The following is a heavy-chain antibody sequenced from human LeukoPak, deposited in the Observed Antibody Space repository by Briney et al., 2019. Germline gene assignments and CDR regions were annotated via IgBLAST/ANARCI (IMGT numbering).Heavy chain of an antibody. D-gene: IGHD3-22*01. CDR3: ARQTISYDSSGYYSFAFDI. V-gene: IGHV4-59*08. CDR2: IYHSGDT. CDR1: SGSISSYY. Sequence: SETLSLTCTVSSGSISSYYWSWIRQPPGKGLEWIGYIYHSGDTNSNPSLKSRVTISVDTSKNQFSLKLSSVTAADTAVYYCARQTISYDSSGYYSFAFDIWGQGTMVTVSS. J-gene: IGHJ3*02.